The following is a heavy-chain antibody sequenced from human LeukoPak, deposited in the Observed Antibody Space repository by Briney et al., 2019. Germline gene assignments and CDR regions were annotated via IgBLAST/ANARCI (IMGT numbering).Heavy chain of an antibody. CDR1: GYTFTGYY. J-gene: IGHJ4*02. Sequence: ASVKVSCKASGYTFTGYYIHWVRQAPEQGLQWMGWINANSGNTGYAQKFQDRVTITSDTSISTAYMELSSLRSDDTAVYYCAREGLDYWGQGTLVTVSS. CDR2: INANSGNT. CDR3: AREGLDY. V-gene: IGHV1-8*03.